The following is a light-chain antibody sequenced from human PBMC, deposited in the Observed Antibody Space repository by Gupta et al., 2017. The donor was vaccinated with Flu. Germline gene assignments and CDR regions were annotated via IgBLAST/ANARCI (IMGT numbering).Light chain of an antibody. CDR3: QQYNTYPWT. Sequence: DIQLTQSPSTLSASVGDRVTITCRATQSISRYLAWYQQKSGKAPKLLIYGASTLESGVPSSFSGSGSGTEFTLTIGSLQPDDFASYYCQQYNTYPWTFGQGTRFEIK. J-gene: IGKJ1*01. CDR1: QSISRY. CDR2: GAS. V-gene: IGKV1-5*03.